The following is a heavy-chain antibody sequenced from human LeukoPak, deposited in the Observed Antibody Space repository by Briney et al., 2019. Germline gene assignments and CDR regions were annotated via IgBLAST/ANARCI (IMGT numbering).Heavy chain of an antibody. D-gene: IGHD5-18*01. CDR1: GGSFGGYY. CDR2: INHSGST. V-gene: IGHV4-34*01. J-gene: IGHJ5*02. CDR3: ARGRDFLGGYSYAQRKSGKNWFDP. Sequence: SETLSLTCAVYGGSFGGYYWSWIRQPPGKGLEWIGEINHSGSTNYNPSLKSRVTISVDTSKNQFSLKLSSVTAADTAVYYCARGRDFLGGYSYAQRKSGKNWFDPWGQGTLVTVSS.